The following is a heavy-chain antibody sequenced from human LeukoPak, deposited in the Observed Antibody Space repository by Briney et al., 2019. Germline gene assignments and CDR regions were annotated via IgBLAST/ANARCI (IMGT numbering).Heavy chain of an antibody. CDR3: ARVPEYSSSSGDFDY. V-gene: IGHV3-30-3*01. Sequence: PGRSLRLSCAASGFTLSSYAMHWVRQAPGKGLEWVAVISYDGSNKYHADSVKGRFTISRDNSKNTLCLQMNSLRIEDTAVYYCARVPEYSSSSGDFDYWGQGTLVTVSS. CDR1: GFTLSSYA. J-gene: IGHJ4*02. D-gene: IGHD6-6*01. CDR2: ISYDGSNK.